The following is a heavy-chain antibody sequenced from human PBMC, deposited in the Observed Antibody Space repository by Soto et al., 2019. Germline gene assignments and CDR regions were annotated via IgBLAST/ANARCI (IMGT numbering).Heavy chain of an antibody. CDR1: GYTFTSYG. CDR2: ISAHNGNT. CDR3: ARGRYGDY. J-gene: IGHJ4*02. V-gene: IGHV1-18*01. D-gene: IGHD1-1*01. Sequence: QVHLVQSGAEVKKPGASVKVSCKGSGYTFTSYGITWVRQAPGQGLEWMGWISAHNGNTDYAQKHQGIVTVTRHTSTSTAYMELSSLRSDDTAVYYCARGRYGDYWGQGALVTVSS.